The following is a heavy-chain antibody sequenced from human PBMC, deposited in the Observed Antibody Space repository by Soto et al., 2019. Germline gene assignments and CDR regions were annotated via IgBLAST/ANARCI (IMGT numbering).Heavy chain of an antibody. CDR3: ARDERDSCSGGDCFYFDY. D-gene: IGHD2-21*02. V-gene: IGHV1-18*04. J-gene: IGHJ4*02. CDR1: GYTFTYYG. Sequence: ASVKVSCKASGYTFTYYGISWVRQAPGQGLEWLGWISTYSGDTNSAPRLQGRLTMSTDTSTSTACMELRSLTSDDTAVYYCARDERDSCSGGDCFYFDYWGQGTLVTVSS. CDR2: ISTYSGDT.